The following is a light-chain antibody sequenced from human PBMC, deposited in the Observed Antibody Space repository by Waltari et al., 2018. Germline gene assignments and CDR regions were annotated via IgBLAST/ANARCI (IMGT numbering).Light chain of an antibody. Sequence: QAALTQPASVSGSPGQSTPISCTGPSSDVGSYNLCPWYPQHPGKAPKLMFYEVSNRPSGVSNRFSGSKSGNTASLPISWLLAEDEADYYCISYSSSTTLGVFGGGTKLTVL. CDR2: EVS. CDR1: SSDVGSYNL. J-gene: IGLJ2*01. CDR3: ISYSSSTTLGV. V-gene: IGLV2-14*02.